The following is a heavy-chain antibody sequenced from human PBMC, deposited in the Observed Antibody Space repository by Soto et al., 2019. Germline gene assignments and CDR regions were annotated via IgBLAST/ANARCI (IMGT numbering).Heavy chain of an antibody. CDR2: IYYSGST. CDR1: GGSISSGGYY. J-gene: IGHJ6*02. V-gene: IGHV4-31*03. Sequence: PSETRSLTCTVSGGSISSGGYYWSWIRQHPGKGLEWIGYIYYSGSTYYNPSLKSRVTISVDTSKNQFSLKLSSVTAADTAVYYCARHAPDYSYGMDVWGQGTTVTVSS. CDR3: ARHAPDYSYGMDV.